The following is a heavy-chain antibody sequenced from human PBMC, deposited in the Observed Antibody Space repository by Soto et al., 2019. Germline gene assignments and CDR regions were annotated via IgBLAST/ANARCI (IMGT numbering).Heavy chain of an antibody. CDR2: IYYSVST. Sequence: SETLSLTCTVSGGSISSYYWSWIRQPPGKGLEWIGYIYYSVSTNYNPSLKSRVTISVDTSKNQFSLKLSSVTAADTAVYYCARHEDLRDQYDYWGQGNLV. D-gene: IGHD3-3*01. CDR3: ARHEDLRDQYDY. J-gene: IGHJ4*02. V-gene: IGHV4-59*08. CDR1: GGSISSYY.